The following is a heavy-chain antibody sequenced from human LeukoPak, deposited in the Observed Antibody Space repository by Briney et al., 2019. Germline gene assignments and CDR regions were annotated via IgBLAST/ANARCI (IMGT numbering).Heavy chain of an antibody. Sequence: GGSLRLSCTASGFTFGDNPLNWVRQAPGKGLEWVGLIRSDRYGGTSEYVASVNGRFSISRDDSRNILYLEMNSLRNEDTAVYFWTRISSSPAALYYYYMDVWGKGIPANVSS. D-gene: IGHD6-6*01. V-gene: IGHV3-49*04. J-gene: IGHJ6*03. CDR1: GFTFGDNP. CDR3: TRISSSPAALYYYYMDV. CDR2: IRSDRYGGTS.